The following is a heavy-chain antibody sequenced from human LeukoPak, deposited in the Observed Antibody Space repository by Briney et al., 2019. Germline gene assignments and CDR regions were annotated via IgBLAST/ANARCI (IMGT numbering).Heavy chain of an antibody. Sequence: SETLSLTCTVSGGSVSTGSYYWSWIRLPPGKGREWIGYIYFSGSTNYNPSLKSRVTISVDTSKNQFSLKLYSVTAADTAVYFCARVYASGTYPIDYWGQGTRVTVSS. CDR3: ARVYASGTYPIDY. CDR1: GGSVSTGSYY. J-gene: IGHJ4*02. V-gene: IGHV4-61*01. D-gene: IGHD3-10*01. CDR2: IYFSGST.